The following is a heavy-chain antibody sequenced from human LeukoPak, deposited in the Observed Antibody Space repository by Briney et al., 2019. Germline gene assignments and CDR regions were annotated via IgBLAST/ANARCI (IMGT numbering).Heavy chain of an antibody. J-gene: IGHJ4*02. CDR1: GFTFSSYA. Sequence: PGGSLRLSCAASGFTFSSYAMHWVRQAPGKGLEYVSAISSNGGSTYYANSVKGRFTISRDNSKNTLYLQMGSLRAEDMAVYYCARVRYSNPYSDYWGQGTLVTVSS. CDR2: ISSNGGST. D-gene: IGHD1-26*01. CDR3: ARVRYSNPYSDY. V-gene: IGHV3-64*01.